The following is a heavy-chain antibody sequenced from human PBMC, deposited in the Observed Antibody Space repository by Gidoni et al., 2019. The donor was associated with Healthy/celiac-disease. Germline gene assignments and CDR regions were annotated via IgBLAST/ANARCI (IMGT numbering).Heavy chain of an antibody. V-gene: IGHV1-46*01. CDR2: INPSGGST. CDR3: ARDRETFGGPLYYYYYGMDV. D-gene: IGHD3-16*01. CDR1: GYTFTSYY. Sequence: QVQLVQSGAEVKKPGASVKVSCKASGYTFTSYYMHWVRQAPGQGLEWMGIINPSGGSTSYAQKFQGRVTMTRDTSTSTVYMELSTLRSEDTAVYYCARDRETFGGPLYYYYYGMDVWGQGTTVTVSS. J-gene: IGHJ6*02.